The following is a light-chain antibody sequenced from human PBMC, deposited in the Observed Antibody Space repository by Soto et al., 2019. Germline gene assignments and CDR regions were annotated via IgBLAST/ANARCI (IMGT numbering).Light chain of an antibody. CDR2: RNN. CDR1: SSNIGSNY. V-gene: IGLV1-47*01. Sequence: QSVLTQPPSASGTPGQRVTITCSGRSSNIGSNYVYWYQQLPGTAPKLLIYRNNQRPSVVPDRFSGSKSGTSASLAISGLRSEDEADYYCAAWDDSLSGDVFGTGTKLTVL. J-gene: IGLJ1*01. CDR3: AAWDDSLSGDV.